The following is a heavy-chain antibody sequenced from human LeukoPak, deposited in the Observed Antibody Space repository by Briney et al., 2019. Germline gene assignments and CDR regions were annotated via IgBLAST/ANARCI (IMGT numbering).Heavy chain of an antibody. CDR2: INPNSGGT. CDR3: ARARDIVVVPAAKDWFDP. J-gene: IGHJ5*02. CDR1: GYTFTGYY. V-gene: IGHV1-2*02. D-gene: IGHD2-2*01. Sequence: ASVKVSCKASGYTFTGYYMHWVRQAPGQGLEWMGWINPNSGGTNYAQKFQGGVTMTRDTSISTAYMELSRLRSDDTAVYYCARARDIVVVPAAKDWFDPWGQGTLVTVSS.